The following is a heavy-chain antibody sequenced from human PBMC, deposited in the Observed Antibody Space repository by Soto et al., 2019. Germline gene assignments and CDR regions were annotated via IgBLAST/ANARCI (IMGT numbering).Heavy chain of an antibody. CDR3: ARDYLRDGYINDAFDI. J-gene: IGHJ3*02. Sequence: SETLSLTCTVSGGSISNNYWSWIRQPPGKGLEWIGYIYDSGSTNYNPSLRGRVTISVDTSKNQFSLKLSSVTAADTAVYYCARDYLRDGYINDAFDIWGQGTMVTVSS. V-gene: IGHV4-59*01. CDR2: IYDSGST. D-gene: IGHD5-12*01. CDR1: GGSISNNY.